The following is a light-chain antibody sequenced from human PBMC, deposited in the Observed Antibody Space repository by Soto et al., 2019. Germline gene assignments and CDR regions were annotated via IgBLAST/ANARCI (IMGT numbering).Light chain of an antibody. Sequence: QSALTQPPSASGSLGQSVTISCTGASSDVGAYNYVSWYQQHPGRAPKLMIYEVTRRPSGVPDRFSGSKSGNTASLNVSGLQAEDEADYYCCSYEDNNDYVFGTGTKATVL. J-gene: IGLJ1*01. CDR1: SSDVGAYNY. CDR3: CSYEDNNDYV. V-gene: IGLV2-8*01. CDR2: EVT.